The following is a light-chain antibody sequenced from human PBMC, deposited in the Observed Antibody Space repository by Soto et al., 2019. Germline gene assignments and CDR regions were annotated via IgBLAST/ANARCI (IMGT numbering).Light chain of an antibody. CDR1: QSISSW. Sequence: DIQMTQSPSTLSASVVDRVTITCRASQSISSWLAWYQQKPGKAPKLLIYKASSLESGVPSRFSGSGSGTEFTLAISSLQPDDFATYYCQQYNGYSSVTFGGGTKVDIK. CDR3: QQYNGYSSVT. CDR2: KAS. J-gene: IGKJ4*01. V-gene: IGKV1-5*03.